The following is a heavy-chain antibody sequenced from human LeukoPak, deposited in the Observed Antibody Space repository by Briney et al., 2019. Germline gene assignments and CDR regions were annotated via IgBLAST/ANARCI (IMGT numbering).Heavy chain of an antibody. Sequence: SQTLSLTCAISGDSFSSNSVAWNWIRQSPSRGLEWLGRTYYRSKWYNDYAASVKSRISVSPDTSKNQFSLQLSSVALEDTAVYYCASGHAFDYWGQGTLVTVPS. J-gene: IGHJ4*02. CDR2: TYYRSKWYN. V-gene: IGHV6-1*01. CDR3: ASGHAFDY. CDR1: GDSFSSNSVA.